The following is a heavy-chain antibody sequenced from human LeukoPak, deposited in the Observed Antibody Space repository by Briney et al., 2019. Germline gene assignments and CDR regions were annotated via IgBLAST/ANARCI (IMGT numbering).Heavy chain of an antibody. CDR1: GFTFSNCD. D-gene: IGHD3/OR15-3a*01. V-gene: IGHV3-23*01. Sequence: GGSLRLSCVASGFTFSNCDMSWVRQTPGKGLEWVSAISESGGYTYYADSVKGRFIISRDNSDNTLHLQMNSPGAEDTAIYYCAKGTHDLSYYDYGGQGTLVTVS. CDR3: AKGTHDLSYYDY. CDR2: ISESGGYT. J-gene: IGHJ4*02.